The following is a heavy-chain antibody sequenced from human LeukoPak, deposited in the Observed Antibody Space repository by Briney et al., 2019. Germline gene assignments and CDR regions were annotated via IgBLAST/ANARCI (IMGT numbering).Heavy chain of an antibody. CDR2: IVGSGDTT. V-gene: IGHV3-48*02. Sequence: GGSLRLSCAASGFTFSSFAMSWVRQAPGKGVEWVANIVGSGDTTYYADSVKGRFTISRDNAKNSLYLQMNSLRDEDTAVYYCTRSLFLDYWGQGTLVTVSS. J-gene: IGHJ4*02. CDR3: TRSLFLDY. D-gene: IGHD3-3*02. CDR1: GFTFSSFA.